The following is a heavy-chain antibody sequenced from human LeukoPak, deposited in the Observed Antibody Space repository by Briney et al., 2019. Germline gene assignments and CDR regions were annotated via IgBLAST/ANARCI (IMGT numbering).Heavy chain of an antibody. V-gene: IGHV4-34*01. CDR3: ARGGGLTTVTENYFDY. D-gene: IGHD4-17*01. J-gene: IGHJ4*02. CDR1: GGSFSGYY. Sequence: PSETLSLTCAVYGGSFSGYYWSWIRQPPGKGLEWIGEINHSGSTNYNPSLKGRVTISVDTSKNQFSLKLSSVTAADTAVYYCARGGGLTTVTENYFDYWGQGTLVTVSS. CDR2: INHSGST.